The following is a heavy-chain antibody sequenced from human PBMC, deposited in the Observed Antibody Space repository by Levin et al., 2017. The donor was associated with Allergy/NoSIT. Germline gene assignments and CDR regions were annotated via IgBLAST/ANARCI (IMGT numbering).Heavy chain of an antibody. Sequence: ASVKVSCKASGGTFRHYALSWVRQAPGQGFEWMGGIVPVFGSTNYAQKFHGRVTITAAEYTSTANMELSSLRSDDTAVYYCVTRSAYSSGHYYFDYWGQGTLVTVSS. CDR3: VTRSAYSSGHYYFDY. D-gene: IGHD5-18*01. V-gene: IGHV1-69*13. CDR2: IVPVFGST. CDR1: GGTFRHYA. J-gene: IGHJ4*02.